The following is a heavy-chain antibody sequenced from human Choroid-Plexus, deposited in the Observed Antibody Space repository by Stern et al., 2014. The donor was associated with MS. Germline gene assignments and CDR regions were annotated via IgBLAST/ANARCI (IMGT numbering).Heavy chain of an antibody. CDR1: GYRFSSYW. CDR3: ARRGIAVGDAFDI. D-gene: IGHD6-19*01. J-gene: IGHJ3*02. CDR2: IYPGDSDT. Sequence: EVHLVESGAEVKKPGESLKISCKGSGYRFSSYWIGWVGQMPGKGLEWMGVIYPGDSDTRYSPSFQGQVTISADKSISTAYLQWSSLKASDTAMYYCARRGIAVGDAFDIWGQGTMVTVSS. V-gene: IGHV5-51*03.